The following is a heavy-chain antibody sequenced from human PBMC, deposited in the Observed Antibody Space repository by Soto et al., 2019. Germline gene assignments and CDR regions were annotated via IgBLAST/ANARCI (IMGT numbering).Heavy chain of an antibody. CDR2: IYYSGST. CDR1: GGSISSGGYY. V-gene: IGHV4-31*03. CDR3: ATTVATTTKPRNFDY. Sequence: TSETQSLTCTVSGGSISSGGYYWSWIRQHPGMGLEWIGYIYYSGSTYYNPSLKSRVTISVDTSKNQFSLKLSSVTAADTAVYYCATTVATTTKPRNFDYWGQGTLVTVSS. D-gene: IGHD5-12*01. J-gene: IGHJ4*02.